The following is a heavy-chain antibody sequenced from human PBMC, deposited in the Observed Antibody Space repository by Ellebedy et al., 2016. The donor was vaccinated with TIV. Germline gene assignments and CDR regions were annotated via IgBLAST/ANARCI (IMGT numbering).Heavy chain of an antibody. V-gene: IGHV4-4*07. CDR1: GGSISGYY. D-gene: IGHD5-12*01. CDR3: ARYSGYDYGNYFDY. Sequence: MPSETLSLTCTISGGSISGYYWTWIRQTAGKGLEWIGRIYSTGSTNYNPSPKSRVTMSVDTSKNQFSLKLSSVTAADTAVYYCARYSGYDYGNYFDYWGQGTLVTVSS. CDR2: IYSTGST. J-gene: IGHJ4*02.